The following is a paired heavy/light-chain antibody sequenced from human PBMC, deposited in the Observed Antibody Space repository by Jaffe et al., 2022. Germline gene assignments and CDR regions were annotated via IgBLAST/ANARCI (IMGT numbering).Light chain of an antibody. CDR2: YDS. CDR3: QVWDSSSDVV. CDR1: NIGSKS. Sequence: SYVLTQPPSVSVAPGKTARITCGGNNIGSKSVHWYQQKPGQAPVLVIYYDSDRPSGIPERFSGSNSGNTATLTISRVEAGDEADYYCQVWDSSSDVVFGGGTKLTVL. V-gene: IGLV3-21*04. J-gene: IGLJ2*01.
Heavy chain of an antibody. CDR2: IYPGDSDT. CDR1: GYSFTSYW. V-gene: IGHV5-51*01. D-gene: IGHD2-21*02. J-gene: IGHJ3*02. Sequence: EVQLVQSGAEVKKPGESLKISCKGSGYSFTSYWIGWVRQMPGKGLEWMGIIYPGDSDTRYSPSFQGQVTISADKSISTAYLQWSSLKASDTAMYYCVRQQLAYCGGDCYPSDAFDIWGQGTMVTVSS. CDR3: VRQQLAYCGGDCYPSDAFDI.